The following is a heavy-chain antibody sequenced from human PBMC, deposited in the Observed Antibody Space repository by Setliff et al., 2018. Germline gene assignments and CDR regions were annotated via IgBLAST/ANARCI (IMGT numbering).Heavy chain of an antibody. Sequence: SETLSLTCAVYGGSFSGYYWSWIRQPPGKGLEWIGEIKPIGSTSYNPEINPSGSTKYNPSLKSRVSISVDTSKNQFSLKLSSVTAADTALYYCTVYNTGSSKDHYWGQGTPVTVSS. CDR3: TVYNTGSSKDHY. V-gene: IGHV4-34*01. J-gene: IGHJ4*02. CDR1: GGSFSGYY. D-gene: IGHD2-8*02. CDR2: IKPIGSTSYNPEINPSGST.